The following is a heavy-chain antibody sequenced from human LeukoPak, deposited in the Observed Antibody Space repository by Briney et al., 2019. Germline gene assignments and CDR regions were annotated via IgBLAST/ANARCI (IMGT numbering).Heavy chain of an antibody. CDR3: AKHYYDSSGTPRYFDY. J-gene: IGHJ4*02. V-gene: IGHV3-23*01. CDR1: GFTFSSSA. D-gene: IGHD3-22*01. Sequence: SGGSLRLSCAASGFTFSSSAMSWVRQAPGKGLEWVSAIGGTNGRTYYADSVKGRFTISRDNSKNTLFLQMNSLRDEDTAVYYCAKHYYDSSGTPRYFDYWGQGTLVTVSS. CDR2: IGGTNGRT.